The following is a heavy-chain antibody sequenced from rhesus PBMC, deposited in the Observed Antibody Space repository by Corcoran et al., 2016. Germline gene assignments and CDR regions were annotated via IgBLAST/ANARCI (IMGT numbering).Heavy chain of an antibody. D-gene: IGHD5-12*01. V-gene: IGHV4-173*01. CDR3: ARGADADTAKVNSLDY. CDR2: FSGSGGST. J-gene: IGHJ4*01. CDR1: SDSISSNY. Sequence: QLQLQESGPGLVKPSETLSLTCDVSSDSISSNYWSWIRQPPGKGLEWLGRFSGSGGSTDYKPSLKRRVTSSTDTSKNQFSLKRTSVQAADKAVYFCARGADADTAKVNSLDYWGQGVLVTVSS.